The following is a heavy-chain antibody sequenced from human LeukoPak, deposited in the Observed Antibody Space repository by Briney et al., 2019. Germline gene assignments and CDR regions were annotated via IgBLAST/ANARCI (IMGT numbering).Heavy chain of an antibody. D-gene: IGHD6-19*01. J-gene: IGHJ4*02. Sequence: SETLSLTCTVSGGSVSSASYYWTWIRQPPGKGLEWIGYIYASGNTNYNPSLKSRVTISVDTSKNQFSLKLSSVTAADTAVYYCARDPPVAGTSWGQGTLVTISS. V-gene: IGHV4-61*01. CDR1: GGSVSSASYY. CDR2: IYASGNT. CDR3: ARDPPVAGTS.